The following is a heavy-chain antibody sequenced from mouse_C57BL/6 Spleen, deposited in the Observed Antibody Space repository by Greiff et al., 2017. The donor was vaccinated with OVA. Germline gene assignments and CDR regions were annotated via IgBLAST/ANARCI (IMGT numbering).Heavy chain of an antibody. CDR1: GFTFSSYG. J-gene: IGHJ2*01. CDR2: ISSGGSYT. D-gene: IGHD1-1*01. CDR3: AREGDYYGSSLDY. V-gene: IGHV5-6*02. Sequence: EVMLVESGGDLVKPGGSLKLSCAASGFTFSSYGMSWVRQTPDKRLEWVATISSGGSYTYYPDSVKGRFTISRDNAKNTLYLQMSSLKSEDTAMYYCAREGDYYGSSLDYWGQGTTLTVSS.